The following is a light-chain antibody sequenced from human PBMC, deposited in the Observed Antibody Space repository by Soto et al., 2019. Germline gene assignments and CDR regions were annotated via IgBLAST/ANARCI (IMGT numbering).Light chain of an antibody. CDR1: QSVRSW. CDR3: QQYDDYPLT. V-gene: IGKV1-5*01. Sequence: DIQMTQSPATLSVSVGDRVTITCRASQSVRSWLAWYQQKPGTAPKLLIYDASSLESGVTSRFSGSASGTEFTLTISSLQPDDFATYYCQQYDDYPLTFGGGTKVEIK. J-gene: IGKJ4*01. CDR2: DAS.